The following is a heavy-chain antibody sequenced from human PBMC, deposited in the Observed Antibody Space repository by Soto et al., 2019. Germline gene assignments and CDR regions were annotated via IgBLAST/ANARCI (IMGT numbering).Heavy chain of an antibody. CDR2: IYYSGNI. J-gene: IGHJ3*01. CDR3: ARVFSTVVRGLTVDAFDV. V-gene: IGHV4-59*01. Sequence: SETLSLTCTVSGASIRTFYWSWIRQPPGKGLEWIGHIYYSGNIDYTPSLKSRVTMSVDTSKNQFPLILRSLTAADTAVYYCARVFSTVVRGLTVDAFDVWGQGTMVTVSS. CDR1: GASIRTFY. D-gene: IGHD3-10*01.